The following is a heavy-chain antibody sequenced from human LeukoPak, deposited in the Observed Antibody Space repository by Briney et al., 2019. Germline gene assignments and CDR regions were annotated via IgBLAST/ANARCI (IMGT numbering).Heavy chain of an antibody. Sequence: NASETLSLTCTVSGRSISSGSYYWSWVRQPAGKGLGWIVRIYTSGSTNYHPSLKSRVTISVHTSTNQLSLKLSSLTAADRDVYYCARSSSWPYYMAVWGKGTTVPVSS. J-gene: IGHJ6*03. CDR3: ARSSSWPYYMAV. CDR2: IYTSGST. V-gene: IGHV4-61*02. D-gene: IGHD6-13*01. CDR1: GRSISSGSYY.